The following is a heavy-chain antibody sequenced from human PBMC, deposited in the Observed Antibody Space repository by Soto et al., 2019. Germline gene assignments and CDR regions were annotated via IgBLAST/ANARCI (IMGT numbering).Heavy chain of an antibody. CDR3: ARDWSRWDY. CDR1: GFTFRTFA. D-gene: IGHD2-15*01. V-gene: IGHV3-23*01. CDR2: IGSDGGGI. J-gene: IGHJ4*02. Sequence: EVQLLESGGGLAQPGGSLRLSCAASGFTFRTFAMSWVRQAPGKGLEWVSAIGSDGGGIQHADSVKGRFTISRDNSRNTLYLQMNSLRAEDTAVYYCARDWSRWDYWGQGTLVSVSS.